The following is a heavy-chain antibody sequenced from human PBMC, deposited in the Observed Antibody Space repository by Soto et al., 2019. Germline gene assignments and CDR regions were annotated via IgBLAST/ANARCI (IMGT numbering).Heavy chain of an antibody. CDR3: AKDTNYDTSGYYVN. CDR1: GFKFITYA. V-gene: IGHV3-23*01. J-gene: IGHJ4*02. D-gene: IGHD3-22*01. Sequence: EVQLLESGGGLVQPGGSLGLSCAASGFKFITYAMSWVRQSPGKGLEWVSGISGSGGIKYYADSVKGRFTISRDNSKNTLYLQMNSLRAGDTAVYYCAKDTNYDTSGYYVNWGQGTLVTVSS. CDR2: ISGSGGIK.